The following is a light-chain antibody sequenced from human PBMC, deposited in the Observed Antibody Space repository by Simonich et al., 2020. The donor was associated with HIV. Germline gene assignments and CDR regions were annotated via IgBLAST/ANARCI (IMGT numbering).Light chain of an antibody. CDR3: MQGSHWLT. CDR1: QSLVNSDGNTY. V-gene: IGKV2-30*01. Sequence: VMTQSPLSLPVTLGQPASISCRSSQSLVNSDGNTYLNWFQQRPGQSPRRLIYKVANRDSGVPDRFSGSGSGTDFTLKISRVEAEDVGVYYCMQGSHWLTFGGGTRVEIK. CDR2: KVA. J-gene: IGKJ4*01.